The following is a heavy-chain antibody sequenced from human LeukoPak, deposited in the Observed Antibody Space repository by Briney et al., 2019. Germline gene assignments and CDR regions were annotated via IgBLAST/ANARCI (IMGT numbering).Heavy chain of an antibody. CDR1: GSRFTSYW. J-gene: IGHJ4*02. CDR3: ARLEGAMSSPHFDY. V-gene: IGHV5-51*01. D-gene: IGHD2-2*01. CDR2: IYPGDSDT. Sequence: GAPLQISCQGSGSRFTSYWIGWVRQLPGKGLEWMRIIYPGDSDTRYSPSFQGQVTISADKSISTAYLQWSSLKASDTAMYYCARLEGAMSSPHFDYWGQGTLVTVSS.